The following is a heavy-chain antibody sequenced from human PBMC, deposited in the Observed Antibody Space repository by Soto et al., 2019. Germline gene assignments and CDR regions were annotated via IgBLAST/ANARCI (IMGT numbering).Heavy chain of an antibody. CDR1: GFTFRYYY. D-gene: IGHD1-26*01. CDR3: ARDNLRREWELPFY. CDR2: ISSSGSTI. V-gene: IGHV3-11*01. J-gene: IGHJ4*02. Sequence: PGGSLRLSCAASGFTFRYYYMSWIRQAPGKGLEWVSYISSSGSTIYYADSVKGRFTISRDNAKNSLYLQMNSLRAEDTAVYYCARDNLRREWELPFYWGQGTLVTVSS.